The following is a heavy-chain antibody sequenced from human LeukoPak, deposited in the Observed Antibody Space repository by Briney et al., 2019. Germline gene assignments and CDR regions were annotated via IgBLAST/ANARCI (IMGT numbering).Heavy chain of an antibody. V-gene: IGHV3-23*01. Sequence: GGSLRLSCAASGFTFSSYWMSWVRQAPGKGLEWVSAISGRDGSTYYADSVKGRFTISRDNSKNTLYLQMNSLRAEDTAVYYCAKSGGVRFDPWGQGTLVTVSS. J-gene: IGHJ5*02. CDR1: GFTFSSYW. D-gene: IGHD3-16*01. CDR2: ISGRDGST. CDR3: AKSGGVRFDP.